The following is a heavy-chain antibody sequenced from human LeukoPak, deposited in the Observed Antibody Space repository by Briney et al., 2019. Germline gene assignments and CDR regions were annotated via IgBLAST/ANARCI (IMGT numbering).Heavy chain of an antibody. CDR3: ARDLDDYSGSPGI. Sequence: GGSLRLSCAASGFTFSGYEMNWVRQAPGKGLEWVSSISGSGRTIYYADSVKGRFTISRDNAKNSLYLQMISLRGDDTAVYYCARDLDDYSGSPGIWGQGTLVTVSS. D-gene: IGHD6-6*01. V-gene: IGHV3-48*03. J-gene: IGHJ4*02. CDR2: ISGSGRTI. CDR1: GFTFSGYE.